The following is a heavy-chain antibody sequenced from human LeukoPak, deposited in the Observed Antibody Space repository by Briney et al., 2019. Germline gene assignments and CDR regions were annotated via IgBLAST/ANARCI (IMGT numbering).Heavy chain of an antibody. Sequence: GGSLRLSCAASGFTFSSYSMNWVRQAPGKGLEWVSSISSSSSYIYYADSVKGRFTISRGNAKNSLYLQMNSLRAEDTAVYYCARDASEQQLVLQTEYYYYGMDVWGQGTTVTVSS. CDR2: ISSSSSYI. D-gene: IGHD6-13*01. V-gene: IGHV3-21*01. CDR3: ARDASEQQLVLQTEYYYYGMDV. CDR1: GFTFSSYS. J-gene: IGHJ6*02.